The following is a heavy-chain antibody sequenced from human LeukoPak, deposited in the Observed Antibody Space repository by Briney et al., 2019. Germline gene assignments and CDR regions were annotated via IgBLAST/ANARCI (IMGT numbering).Heavy chain of an antibody. V-gene: IGHV3-53*01. CDR3: ARGGSSPRPGEFDY. Sequence: GGSLRLSCAASGFTVSSNYMSWVRQAPGKGLEWVSVIYSGGSTYYADSVKGRFTISRDNSKNTLYLQMNSLRAEDTAVYYCARGGSSPRPGEFDYWGQGTLVTVSS. J-gene: IGHJ4*02. D-gene: IGHD3-10*01. CDR1: GFTVSSNY. CDR2: IYSGGST.